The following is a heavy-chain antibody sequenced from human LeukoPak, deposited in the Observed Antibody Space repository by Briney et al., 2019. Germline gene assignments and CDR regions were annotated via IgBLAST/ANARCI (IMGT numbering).Heavy chain of an antibody. J-gene: IGHJ6*01. CDR2: ITTSGTYI. CDR1: GFTFIRFN. CDR3: ARPFYYDSNGGEGMDV. V-gene: IGHV3-21*06. D-gene: IGHD3-22*01. Sequence: GGSLRLSCAASGFTFIRFNMNWVRQAPGKGLELVSSITTSGTYIYCADSVKGRFTISRDNAKNSLYLQMNSLRAEDTAVYYCARPFYYDSNGGEGMDVWGQGTTVTVSS.